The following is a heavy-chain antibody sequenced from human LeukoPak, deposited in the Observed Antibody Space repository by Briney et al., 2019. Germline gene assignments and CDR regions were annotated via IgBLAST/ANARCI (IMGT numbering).Heavy chain of an antibody. CDR3: AKDGGYYGSGSPLDY. Sequence: PGGSLRLSCAASGFTFSSYAMSWVRQAPGKGLKWVSAISGSGGKTYYVDSVKGRFTISRDNSKNTLYLQMNSLRAEDTAVYYCAKDGGYYGSGSPLDYWGQGTLVTVSS. CDR2: ISGSGGKT. CDR1: GFTFSSYA. V-gene: IGHV3-23*01. D-gene: IGHD3-10*01. J-gene: IGHJ4*02.